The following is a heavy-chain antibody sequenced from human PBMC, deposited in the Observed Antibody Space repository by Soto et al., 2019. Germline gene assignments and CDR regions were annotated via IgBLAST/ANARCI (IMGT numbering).Heavy chain of an antibody. CDR3: AKDMGYCSGGTCYLGFDY. V-gene: IGHV3-9*01. CDR2: ISWNSDRI. D-gene: IGHD2-15*01. J-gene: IGHJ4*02. CDR1: GFTFGDYA. Sequence: DVQLVESGGGLVQPGRSLRLSCAASGFTFGDYAMHWVRQAPGKGLEWVSGISWNSDRIGYADSVKGRFTISRDNAKNSLYLQMNSLRAEDTALYYCAKDMGYCSGGTCYLGFDYWGQGTLVTVSS.